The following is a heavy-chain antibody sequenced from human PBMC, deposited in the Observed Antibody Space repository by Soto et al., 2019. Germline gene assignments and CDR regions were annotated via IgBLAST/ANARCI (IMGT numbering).Heavy chain of an antibody. D-gene: IGHD3-9*01. CDR1: GYGFTSYL. CDR3: ARHFGYDILTGYPSYFSS. CDR2: IYPGDSDT. J-gene: IGHJ4*02. Sequence: GESLKVSCKGSGYGFTSYLIGWARQMPGKGLEWMGIIYPGDSDTRYSPSFQGQVTISADQSISAAYLQWSSLKASGTAMYYRARHFGYDILTGYPSYFSSWAQGPLFPVSS. V-gene: IGHV5-51*01.